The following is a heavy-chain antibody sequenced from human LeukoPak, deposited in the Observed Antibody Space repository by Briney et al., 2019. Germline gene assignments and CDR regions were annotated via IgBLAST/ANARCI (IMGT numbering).Heavy chain of an antibody. CDR2: IKQDGSEK. CDR1: GFTFSSYW. CDR3: AREFRRTLMEGGLDY. V-gene: IGHV3-7*01. J-gene: IGHJ4*02. Sequence: PGGSLRLSCAASGFTFSSYWMSWVRQAPGKGLEWVANIKQDGSEKYYVDSVRGRFTISRDNAKISLYLQMNSLRAEDTAVYYCAREFRRTLMEGGLDYWGPGILVTVSS. D-gene: IGHD1-1*01.